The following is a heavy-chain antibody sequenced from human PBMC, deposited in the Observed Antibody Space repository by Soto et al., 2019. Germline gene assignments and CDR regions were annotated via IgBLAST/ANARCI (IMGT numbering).Heavy chain of an antibody. V-gene: IGHV3-21*01. CDR3: AILWFGESPLPLDY. CDR1: GFTFSSYS. Sequence: GGSLRLSCAASGFTFSSYSMNWVRQAPGKGLEWVSSISSSSSYIYYADSVKGRFTISRDNAKNSLYLQMNSLRAEDTAVYYCAILWFGESPLPLDYWGQGTLVTVSS. CDR2: ISSSSSYI. J-gene: IGHJ4*02. D-gene: IGHD3-10*01.